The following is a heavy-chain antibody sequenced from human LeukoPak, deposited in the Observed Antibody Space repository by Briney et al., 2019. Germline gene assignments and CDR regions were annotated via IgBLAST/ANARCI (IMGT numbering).Heavy chain of an antibody. V-gene: IGHV3-21*01. CDR2: ISSSSTYI. J-gene: IGHJ4*02. D-gene: IGHD1-26*01. Sequence: GGSLRLSCAASGFSFSSYTMNWVRQAPGKGLEWVSSISSSSTYIYYADSVKGRFTISRDNAKNSQYLQMNSLRAEDMAVYYCARVAGQGWGPIVVAVNAYLDYWGQGTVVTVSS. CDR1: GFSFSSYT. CDR3: ARVAGQGWGPIVVAVNAYLDY.